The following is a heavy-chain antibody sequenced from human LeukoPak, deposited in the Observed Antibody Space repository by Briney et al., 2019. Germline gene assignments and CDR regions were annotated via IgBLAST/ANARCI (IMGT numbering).Heavy chain of an antibody. Sequence: SETLSLTCTVSGGSISSSSYYWGWIRQPPGKGLEWIGSIYYSGSTYYNPSLKSRVTMSVDTSKNQFSLKLSSVTAADTAVYYCARDRVPFYDFWSGFDYWGQGTLVTVSS. V-gene: IGHV4-39*07. J-gene: IGHJ4*02. CDR1: GGSISSSSYY. D-gene: IGHD3-3*01. CDR3: ARDRVPFYDFWSGFDY. CDR2: IYYSGST.